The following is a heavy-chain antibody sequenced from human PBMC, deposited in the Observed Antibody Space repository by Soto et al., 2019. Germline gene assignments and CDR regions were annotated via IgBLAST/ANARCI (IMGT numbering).Heavy chain of an antibody. D-gene: IGHD3-10*01. CDR3: ARDASVTRTRGVFDS. Sequence: EEQLVESGGGLVKPGGSLRLSCAASGFTFSIYSMNWVRQAPGKGLEWVSSISTSTTYIYYADSVRGRFTISRDNAKSSLFLQMNNLRAEDTAVYYCARDASVTRTRGVFDSWGQGTLVTVSS. J-gene: IGHJ4*02. CDR2: ISTSTTYI. CDR1: GFTFSIYS. V-gene: IGHV3-21*02.